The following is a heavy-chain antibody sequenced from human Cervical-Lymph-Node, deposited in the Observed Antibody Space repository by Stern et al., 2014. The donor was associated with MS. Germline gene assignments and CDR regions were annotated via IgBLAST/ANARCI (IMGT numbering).Heavy chain of an antibody. CDR3: ASLSGITLNLDWYFDL. V-gene: IGHV4-39*01. J-gene: IGHJ2*01. CDR1: GGSISSSSYY. Sequence: QVQLQESGPGLVKPSETLSLTCTVSGGSISSSSYYWGWIRQPPGKGLEWIGRIYYSGSTYYNPSLKSRFTISVDTSKTQFSLKLSSVTAADTAVYYCASLSGITLNLDWYFDLWGRGTLVTVSS. CDR2: IYYSGST. D-gene: IGHD1-26*01.